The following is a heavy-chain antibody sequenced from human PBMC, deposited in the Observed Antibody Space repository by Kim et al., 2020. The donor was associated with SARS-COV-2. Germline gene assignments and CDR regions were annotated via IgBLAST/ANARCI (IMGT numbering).Heavy chain of an antibody. CDR1: GFSFSLAW. J-gene: IGHJ4*02. D-gene: IGHD3-10*01. CDR2: IKMKADGETT. V-gene: IGHV3-15*01. CDR3: TTAGRRGLLALNY. Sequence: GGSLRLSCAASGFSFSLAWMNWVRQAPGRGLEWVGRIKMKADGETTDYAVPVKDRFVISRDDSENTLYLQMNSLKTEDTAVYFCTTAGRRGLLALNYWGQGTLVTGSS.